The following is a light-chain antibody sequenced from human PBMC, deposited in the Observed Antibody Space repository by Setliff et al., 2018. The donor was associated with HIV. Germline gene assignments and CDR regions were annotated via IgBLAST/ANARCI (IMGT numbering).Light chain of an antibody. J-gene: IGLJ1*01. Sequence: QSALTQPPSVSGAPGRRVTISCTGTSSNIGAGYDVHWYQQLPGTVPKLLIYDNDERPSGIPDRVSGSKSGTSATLGITGLQTGDEADYYCGSWDSSLSAFVFGTGTKVTVL. V-gene: IGLV1-51*01. CDR3: GSWDSSLSAFV. CDR2: DND. CDR1: SSNIGAGYD.